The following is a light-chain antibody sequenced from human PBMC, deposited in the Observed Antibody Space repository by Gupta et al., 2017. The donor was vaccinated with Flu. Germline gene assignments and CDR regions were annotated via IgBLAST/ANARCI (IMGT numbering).Light chain of an antibody. Sequence: SYELPHPPSASASPAQPSTTTSSGDGLPKQYAYWYQQKPGQAPLLVIYKDRERPSGIPARFSGSSSGTTVTLTIPGVQAEDEAEYYCQSADSNTRVFGGGTKLTVL. CDR2: KDR. CDR3: QSADSNTRV. J-gene: IGLJ3*02. CDR1: GLPKQY. V-gene: IGLV3-25*03.